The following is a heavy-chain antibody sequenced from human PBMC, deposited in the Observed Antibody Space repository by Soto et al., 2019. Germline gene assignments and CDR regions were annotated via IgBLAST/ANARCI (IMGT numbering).Heavy chain of an antibody. Sequence: GGSLRLSCAASGFTFSGSAMPWVRQAPGKGLEWVSVGSSYGSSKYYADSVKGRFTISRDNSNNTLYSQMNSLRAEDTAVYYCAKGRAEYIVPTYMDVWGKGTTVTGSS. D-gene: IGHD2-8*01. V-gene: IGHV3-30*04. CDR1: GFTFSGSA. CDR2: GSSYGSSK. J-gene: IGHJ6*03. CDR3: AKGRAEYIVPTYMDV.